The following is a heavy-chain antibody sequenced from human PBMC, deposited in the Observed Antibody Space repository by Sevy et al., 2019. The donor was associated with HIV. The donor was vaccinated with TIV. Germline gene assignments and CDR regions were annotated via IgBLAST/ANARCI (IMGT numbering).Heavy chain of an antibody. J-gene: IGHJ5*02. Sequence: GGSLRLSCAASGFTFSSYAMHWVRQDPGKGLEWVAVISYDGSNKYYADSVKGRFTISRDNSKNTLYLQMNSLRAEDTAVYYCARGEGYGLNWFDPWGQGTLVTVSS. CDR2: ISYDGSNK. D-gene: IGHD5-18*01. V-gene: IGHV3-30-3*01. CDR1: GFTFSSYA. CDR3: ARGEGYGLNWFDP.